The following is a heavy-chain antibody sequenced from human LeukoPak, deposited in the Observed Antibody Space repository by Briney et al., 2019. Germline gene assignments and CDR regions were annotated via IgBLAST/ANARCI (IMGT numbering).Heavy chain of an antibody. CDR3: ARAPYVWGSYRSIYFDY. J-gene: IGHJ4*02. D-gene: IGHD3-16*02. CDR2: IYYSGST. CDR1: GGSISSYY. V-gene: IGHV4-59*01. Sequence: PSETLSLTCTVSGGSISSYYWSWIRQPPGKGLEWIGYIYYSGSTNYNPSLKSRVTISVDTSKNQFSLKLSSVTAADTAVYYCARAPYVWGSYRSIYFDYWGQGTLVTVSS.